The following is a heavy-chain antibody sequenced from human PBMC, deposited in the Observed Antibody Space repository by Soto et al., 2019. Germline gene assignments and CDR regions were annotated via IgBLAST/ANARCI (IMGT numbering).Heavy chain of an antibody. J-gene: IGHJ3*02. Sequence: ASVKVSCKASGYTFTSYAMHWVRQAPGQRLEWMGWVNAGNGNTKYSQKFQGRVTITRDTSASTAYMELSSLRSEDTAVYYCARVGYCSGGSCYDIWGQGTMVPFSS. D-gene: IGHD2-15*01. CDR3: ARVGYCSGGSCYDI. V-gene: IGHV1-3*01. CDR2: VNAGNGNT. CDR1: GYTFTSYA.